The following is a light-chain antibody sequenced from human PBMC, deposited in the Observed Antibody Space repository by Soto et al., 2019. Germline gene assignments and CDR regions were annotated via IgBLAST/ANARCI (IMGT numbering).Light chain of an antibody. CDR2: GAS. J-gene: IGKJ4*01. CDR3: QHYNNLWG. CDR1: QSVSTN. V-gene: IGKV3-15*01. Sequence: EIVMTQSPATLSVSPGERVTLSCRASQSVSTNLAWYQQKPGQAPRPLIHGASTRATGVPARFSGSGSGTEFTLTIRSLQSEDFAVYYCQHYNNLWGFGGGTKVEIK.